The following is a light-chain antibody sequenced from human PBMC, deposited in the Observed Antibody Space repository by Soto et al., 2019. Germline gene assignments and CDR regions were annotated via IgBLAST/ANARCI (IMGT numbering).Light chain of an antibody. CDR2: NNN. CDR1: SSNIGTNA. V-gene: IGLV1-44*01. CDR3: AAWDDILNGYV. J-gene: IGLJ1*01. Sequence: QAVVTQPPSASGTPGQRVTISCSGGSSNIGTNAVNWYQQLPGTAPKLLIYNNNQRPSGVPDRFSGSKSGTSASLAISGLQSEDEADYYCAAWDDILNGYVSGTGTKVTVL.